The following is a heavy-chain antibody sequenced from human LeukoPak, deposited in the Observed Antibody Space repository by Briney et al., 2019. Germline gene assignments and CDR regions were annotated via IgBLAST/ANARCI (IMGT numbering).Heavy chain of an antibody. CDR2: ISGSGGST. V-gene: IGHV3-23*01. D-gene: IGHD3-22*01. J-gene: IGHJ4*02. Sequence: GGSLRLSCAASGFTFSSYAMSWVRQAPGKGLEWVSAISGSGGSTYYADSVKGRFTISRDNSKNTLYLRMNSLRAEDTAVYYCAKGYYYDSSGYYYGFDYWGQGTLVTVSS. CDR1: GFTFSSYA. CDR3: AKGYYYDSSGYYYGFDY.